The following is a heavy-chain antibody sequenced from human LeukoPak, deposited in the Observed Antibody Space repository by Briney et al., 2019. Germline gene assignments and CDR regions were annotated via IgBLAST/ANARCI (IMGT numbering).Heavy chain of an antibody. J-gene: IGHJ4*02. V-gene: IGHV1-69*05. CDR3: ARGDDYSNYVLGY. Sequence: SVKVSCKASGVTFSSYAISWVRQAPGQGLEWMGRIIPIFGTANYTQKFQGRVTITTDESTSTAYMELSSLRSEDTAVYYCARGDDYSNYVLGYWGQGTQVSVSS. CDR1: GVTFSSYA. D-gene: IGHD4-11*01. CDR2: IIPIFGTA.